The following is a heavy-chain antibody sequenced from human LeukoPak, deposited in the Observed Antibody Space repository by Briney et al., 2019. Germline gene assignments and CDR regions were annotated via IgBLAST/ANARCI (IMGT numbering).Heavy chain of an antibody. CDR3: ARAYCVGDCSVLHIYFDY. D-gene: IGHD2-21*02. J-gene: IGHJ4*02. CDR2: IYHSGST. V-gene: IGHV4-39*07. Sequence: SETLSLTCTVSGGSISSSSYYWGWIRQPPGKGLEWIGSIYHSGSTYYNPSLKSRVTISVDTSKNQFSLKLSSVTAADTAVYYCARAYCVGDCSVLHIYFDYWGQGTLVTVSS. CDR1: GGSISSSSYY.